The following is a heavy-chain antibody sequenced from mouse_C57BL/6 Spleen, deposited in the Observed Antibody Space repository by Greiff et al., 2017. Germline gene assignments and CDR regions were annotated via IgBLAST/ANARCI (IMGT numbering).Heavy chain of an antibody. CDR1: GYTFTSYW. CDR3: AFYDGDPAWFAY. J-gene: IGHJ3*01. CDR2: IHPNSGST. Sequence: QVQLQQPGAELVKPGASVKLSCKASGYTFTSYWMHWVKQRPGQGLEWIGMIHPNSGSTNYNEKFKSKATLTVDKSSSTAYMQLSSLTSEDSAVYYCAFYDGDPAWFAYWGKGTLVTVSA. D-gene: IGHD2-3*01. V-gene: IGHV1-64*01.